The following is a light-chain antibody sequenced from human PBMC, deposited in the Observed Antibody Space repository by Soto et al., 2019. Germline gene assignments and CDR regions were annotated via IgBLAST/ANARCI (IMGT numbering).Light chain of an antibody. Sequence: QSVLTQPPSVSGAPGQRVTISCTGSSSNIGAGYDVHWYQQLPGTAPKLLIXGNNNRPSXVPDRFSGSKSGTSASLAITGXXXXXXXXXYCLSYDSSLSGSRVFGGGTKLTVL. J-gene: IGLJ2*01. V-gene: IGLV1-40*01. CDR2: GNN. CDR3: LSYDSSLSGSRV. CDR1: SSNIGAGYD.